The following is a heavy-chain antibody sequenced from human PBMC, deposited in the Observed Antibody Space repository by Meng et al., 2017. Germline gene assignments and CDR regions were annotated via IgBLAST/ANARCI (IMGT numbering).Heavy chain of an antibody. CDR2: ISSSGSTI. Sequence: LSLTCAASGFTFSDYYMSWIRQAPGKGLEWVSYISSSGSTIYYADSVKGRFTISRVNAKNSLYLQMNSLRAEDTAVYYCARSARDYYDSSGYQVDAFDIWGQGTMVTVSS. J-gene: IGHJ3*02. V-gene: IGHV3-11*04. CDR3: ARSARDYYDSSGYQVDAFDI. D-gene: IGHD3-22*01. CDR1: GFTFSDYY.